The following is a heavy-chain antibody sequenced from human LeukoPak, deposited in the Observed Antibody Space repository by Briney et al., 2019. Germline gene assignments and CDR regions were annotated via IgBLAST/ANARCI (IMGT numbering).Heavy chain of an antibody. Sequence: SETLSLTCAVYGESMIGHYWTWIRQPPGKRLEWIGEIHHSGGTNSNPSLKNRLTMSIDMSKNQFSLKLKSVTAADTAVYYCARATASGSGRAYDHWAQGNLVPVSS. CDR1: GESMIGHY. V-gene: IGHV4-34*01. CDR3: ARATASGSGRAYDH. D-gene: IGHD3-10*01. J-gene: IGHJ4*02. CDR2: IHHSGGT.